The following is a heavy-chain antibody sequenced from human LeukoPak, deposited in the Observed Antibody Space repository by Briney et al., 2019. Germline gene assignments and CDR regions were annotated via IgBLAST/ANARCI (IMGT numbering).Heavy chain of an antibody. V-gene: IGHV4-39*01. J-gene: IGHJ5*02. CDR1: GGSISSSNYY. CDR3: ARRAADYYGSGSPFRS. D-gene: IGHD3-10*01. CDR2: IHYSGST. Sequence: PSETLSLTCTVSGGSISSSNYYWGWIRQPPGKGLEWIESIHYSGSTYYNPSLKSRVTISVDTSKNQFSLKLSSVTAADTAVYYCARRAADYYGSGSPFRSWGQGTLVTVSS.